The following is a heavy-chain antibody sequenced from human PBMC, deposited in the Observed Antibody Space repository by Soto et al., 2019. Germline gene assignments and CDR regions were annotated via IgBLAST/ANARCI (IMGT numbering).Heavy chain of an antibody. J-gene: IGHJ4*02. CDR3: ARGFWLLLREGEDYFDY. Sequence: QVQLVQSGAEVKKPGASVKVSCKASGYTFTSYGISWVRQAPGQGLEWMGWISAYNGNTNYAQKLQGRVTMTTDTTTSTAYMELRSLRSDDTAVYYCARGFWLLLREGEDYFDYWGQGALVTVSS. CDR2: ISAYNGNT. CDR1: GYTFTSYG. V-gene: IGHV1-18*01. D-gene: IGHD3-22*01.